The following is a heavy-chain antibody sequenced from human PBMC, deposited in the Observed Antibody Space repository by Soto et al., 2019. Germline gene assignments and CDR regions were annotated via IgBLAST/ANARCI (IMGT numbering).Heavy chain of an antibody. CDR1: GFSIISSSFY. D-gene: IGHD3-10*01. CDR2: IYYSGSA. V-gene: IGHV4-39*01. Sequence: SETLSLTCTVSGFSIISSSFYWGWIRQPPGKGLEWIGSIYYSGSAYYNPSLKSRVTISVDTSKNQFSLKLSSVTAADTAVYYWASFSVLREAIFDYWGQGTLVTVSS. J-gene: IGHJ4*02. CDR3: ASFSVLREAIFDY.